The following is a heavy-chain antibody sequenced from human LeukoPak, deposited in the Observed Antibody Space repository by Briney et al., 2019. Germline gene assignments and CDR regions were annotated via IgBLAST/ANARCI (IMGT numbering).Heavy chain of an antibody. J-gene: IGHJ3*02. D-gene: IGHD1-26*01. CDR2: ISAYNGNT. CDR3: ARPKGRSGSYDAFDI. Sequence: ASVKVSCKASGYTFTSYAISWVRQAPGQGLEWMGWISAYNGNTNYAQKLQGRVTMTTDTSTSTAYMEVRSLRSDDTAVYYCARPKGRSGSYDAFDIWGQGTMVTVSS. CDR1: GYTFTSYA. V-gene: IGHV1-18*01.